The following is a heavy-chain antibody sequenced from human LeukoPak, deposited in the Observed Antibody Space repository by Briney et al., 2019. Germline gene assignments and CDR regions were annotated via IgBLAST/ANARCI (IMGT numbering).Heavy chain of an antibody. Sequence: ASLKVSCKASGFTFARSAVRWVRQARGQRPEWIGWIVIANGNTNYAQKFQERLTITRDMSTSTAYMELSSLRSEDTAVYYCAAEDDFLTGYYDFDYWGQGTVVTVSS. D-gene: IGHD3-9*01. CDR2: IVIANGNT. J-gene: IGHJ4*02. CDR1: GFTFARSA. V-gene: IGHV1-58*01. CDR3: AAEDDFLTGYYDFDY.